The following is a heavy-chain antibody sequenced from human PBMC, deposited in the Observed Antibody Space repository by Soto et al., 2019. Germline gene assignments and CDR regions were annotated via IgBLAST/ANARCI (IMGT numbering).Heavy chain of an antibody. D-gene: IGHD6-19*01. CDR3: AITYSGGWYDRYYFDY. V-gene: IGHV1-69*02. Sequence: QVQLVQSGAEVKKPGSSVKVSCKASGDTFSSYIINWVLQAPGQGLQWMGRVMPIIGIANYAQKFQGTVTITADKSTSTAYMALSSLRSEDTAMYYCAITYSGGWYDRYYFDYWGQGTLVIVSS. CDR2: VMPIIGIA. J-gene: IGHJ4*02. CDR1: GDTFSSYI.